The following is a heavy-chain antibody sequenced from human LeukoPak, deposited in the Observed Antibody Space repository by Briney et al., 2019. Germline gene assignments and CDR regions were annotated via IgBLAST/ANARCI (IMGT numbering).Heavy chain of an antibody. CDR2: INPNSGGT. CDR3: AKGARFGGRYYFDY. Sequence: ASVKVSFKASGYTFTVYYMHWVRQAPGQGLEWMGWINPNSGGTNYSQKFQGRVTMTRETSTSTVYMELSSLRSEDTAVYYCAKGARFGGRYYFDYWGQGTLVTVSS. J-gene: IGHJ4*02. V-gene: IGHV1-2*02. CDR1: GYTFTVYY. D-gene: IGHD3-16*01.